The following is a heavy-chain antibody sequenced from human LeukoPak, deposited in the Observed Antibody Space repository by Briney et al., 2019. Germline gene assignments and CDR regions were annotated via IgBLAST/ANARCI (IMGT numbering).Heavy chain of an antibody. J-gene: IGHJ4*02. CDR2: IGPSGRAT. D-gene: IGHD3-16*01. Sequence: GGSLRLSCAASGFAFSTYGLTWVRQAPGKGLEWLLTIGPSGRATYLADSVKGRFAISRDNSQNMLYLQMNSLRADDTAVYYCGKAGITFPYYFDYWGQGSLVTVSS. V-gene: IGHV3-23*01. CDR3: GKAGITFPYYFDY. CDR1: GFAFSTYG.